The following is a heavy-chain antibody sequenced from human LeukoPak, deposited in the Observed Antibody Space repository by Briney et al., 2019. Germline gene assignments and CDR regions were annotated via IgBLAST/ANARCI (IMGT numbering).Heavy chain of an antibody. CDR1: GFTFSSYW. CDR2: ITSSGSNT. D-gene: IGHD4-17*01. Sequence: GGSLRLSCVASGFTFSSYWMSWVRQAPWKGLEWISRITSSGSNTYYAESVKGRFTISRDNSENTLYLRMKSLRGEDTAIYFCAKESTVTPGNVNWFDPWGQGTLVTVSS. J-gene: IGHJ5*02. V-gene: IGHV3-23*01. CDR3: AKESTVTPGNVNWFDP.